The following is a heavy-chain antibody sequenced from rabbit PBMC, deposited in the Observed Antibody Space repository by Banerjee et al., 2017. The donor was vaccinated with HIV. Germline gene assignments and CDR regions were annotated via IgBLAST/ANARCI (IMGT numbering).Heavy chain of an antibody. J-gene: IGHJ5*01. V-gene: IGHV1S45*01. CDR3: TRGGSSYPDWLDL. CDR2: INTGGST. D-gene: IGHD8-1*01. Sequence: QEQLEESGGDLVKPEGSLTLTCKASGFSLSNHYVMRWVRQAPGEGLEYIGFINTGGSTYYASWAKGRFTISKTSSTTVTLQMTSLTAADTATYFCTRGGSSYPDWLDLWGQGTLVTVS. CDR1: GFSLSNHYV.